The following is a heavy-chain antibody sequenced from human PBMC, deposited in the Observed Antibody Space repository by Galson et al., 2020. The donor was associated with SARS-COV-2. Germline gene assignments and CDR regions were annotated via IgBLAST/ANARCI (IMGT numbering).Heavy chain of an antibody. CDR3: ARDNTYYFDNSSYLDL. Sequence: TEGSLRLSCVASGFTFSRYWMSWVRQAPGKGLQWVANINQDGSERYYVDSVEGRFTISRDNAENSLYLEMNSLRAEDTALYYCARDNTYYFDNSSYLDLWGQGTLVTVPS. CDR2: INQDGSER. J-gene: IGHJ1*01. V-gene: IGHV3-7*05. D-gene: IGHD3-22*01. CDR1: GFTFSRYW.